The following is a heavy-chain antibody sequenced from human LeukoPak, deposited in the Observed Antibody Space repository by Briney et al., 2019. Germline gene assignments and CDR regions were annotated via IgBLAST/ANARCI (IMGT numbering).Heavy chain of an antibody. J-gene: IGHJ6*03. CDR2: IIPIFGTA. CDR3: ARDLRYSSGWSASGMDV. D-gene: IGHD6-19*01. V-gene: IGHV1-69*06. CDR1: GGTFSSYA. Sequence: LGASVKVSCKASGGTFSSYAISWVRQAPGQGLEWMGGIIPIFGTANYAQKFQGRVTITADKSTSTAYMELSSLRSEDTAVYYCARDLRYSSGWSASGMDVWGKGTTVTISS.